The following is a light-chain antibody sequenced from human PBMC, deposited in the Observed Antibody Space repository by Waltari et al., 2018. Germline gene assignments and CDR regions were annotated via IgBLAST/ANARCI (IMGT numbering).Light chain of an antibody. J-gene: IGLJ2*01. CDR3: QVWDRTNKYFV. V-gene: IGLV3-21*02. CDR2: DDS. CDR1: NIGGET. Sequence: SYVLTQPPSVSVAPGQTARITCGGNNIGGETVHWYQQKPGQAPILVVYDDSDRPSGVPERFSGSKSGNTANLTISRVEAGDEAAYHCQVWDRTNKYFVFGGGTKMTVL.